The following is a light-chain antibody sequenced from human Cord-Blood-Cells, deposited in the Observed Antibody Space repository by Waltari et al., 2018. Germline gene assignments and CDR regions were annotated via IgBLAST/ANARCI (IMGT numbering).Light chain of an antibody. CDR3: QKYNSALIFT. Sequence: DIQMPQSPSSLSASVGDSVTITCRASQGISNYLAWYQQKPGKVPKLLIYAASTLQSGVPSRFSGSGSGTDFTLTISSLQPEDVATYYCQKYNSALIFTFGPGTKVDIK. J-gene: IGKJ3*01. CDR1: QGISNY. CDR2: AAS. V-gene: IGKV1-27*01.